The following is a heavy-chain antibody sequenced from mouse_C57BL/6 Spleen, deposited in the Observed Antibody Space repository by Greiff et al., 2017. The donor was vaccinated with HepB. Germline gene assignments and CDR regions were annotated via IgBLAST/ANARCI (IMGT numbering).Heavy chain of an antibody. CDR2: ISSGSSTI. Sequence: EVQVVESGGGLVKPGGSLKLSCAASGFTFSDYGMHWVRQAPEKGLEWVAYISSGSSTIYYADTVKGRFTISRDNAKNTLFLQMTSLRSEDTAMYYCARAPHYYGSSYFDYWGQGTTLTVSS. D-gene: IGHD1-1*01. V-gene: IGHV5-17*01. CDR3: ARAPHYYGSSYFDY. J-gene: IGHJ2*01. CDR1: GFTFSDYG.